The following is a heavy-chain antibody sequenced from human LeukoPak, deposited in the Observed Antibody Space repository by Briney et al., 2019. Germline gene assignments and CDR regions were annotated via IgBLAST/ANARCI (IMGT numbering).Heavy chain of an antibody. CDR2: ISGSGGST. CDR3: ARETPTYGSGSYSSDY. J-gene: IGHJ4*02. CDR1: GFTFSSYA. V-gene: IGHV3-23*01. Sequence: GGSLRLSCAASGFTFSSYAMSWVRQAPGKGLEWVSAISGSGGSTYYADSVKGRFTISRDNAKNSLYLQMNSLRAEDTAVYYCARETPTYGSGSYSSDYWGQGTLVTVSS. D-gene: IGHD3-10*01.